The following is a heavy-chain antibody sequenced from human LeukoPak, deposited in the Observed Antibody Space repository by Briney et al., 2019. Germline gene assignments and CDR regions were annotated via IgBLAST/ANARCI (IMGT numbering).Heavy chain of an antibody. CDR2: INHSGST. V-gene: IGHV4-34*01. CDR1: GGSISGYY. D-gene: IGHD6-19*01. CDR3: ARGISGWQWPQLFYYYYYMDV. J-gene: IGHJ6*03. Sequence: SMTLSLTCTVSGGSISGYYWSWIRQPPGKGLEWIGEINHSGSTNYKPSLKSRVTISVDTSKNQFSLKLSSVTPEDTAVYYCARGISGWQWPQLFYYYYYMDVWGKGTTVTVSS.